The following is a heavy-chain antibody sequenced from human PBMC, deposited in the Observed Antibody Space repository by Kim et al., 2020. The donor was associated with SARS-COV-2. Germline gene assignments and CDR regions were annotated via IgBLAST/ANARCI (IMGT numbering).Heavy chain of an antibody. CDR2: ISSTSSYI. V-gene: IGHV3-21*01. CDR3: ARGIDGGSSDKLDY. CDR1: GFTFSDYA. J-gene: IGHJ4*02. Sequence: GGSLRLSCAASGFTFSDYAMNWVRQAPGKGLEWVSSISSTSSYIYYADSMKGRFTISRDNAKKSLHLQMNSLRDDDKAVYFCARGIDGGSSDKLDYWGQGTLVTVSS. D-gene: IGHD6-6*01.